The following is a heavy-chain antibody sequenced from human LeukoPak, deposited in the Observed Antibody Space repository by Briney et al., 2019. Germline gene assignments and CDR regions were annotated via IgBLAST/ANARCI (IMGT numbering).Heavy chain of an antibody. D-gene: IGHD6-6*01. J-gene: IGHJ4*02. CDR3: ARGLSGYASSLGY. Sequence: GGSLRLSCAASGFTFSSYWMHWVRQAPGKRLVWASRINSDGSSTSYADSVRGRFSISRDNAKNTLYLQMNSLRAEDTAVYYCARGLSGYASSLGYWGQGTLVTVSA. CDR1: GFTFSSYW. V-gene: IGHV3-74*01. CDR2: INSDGSST.